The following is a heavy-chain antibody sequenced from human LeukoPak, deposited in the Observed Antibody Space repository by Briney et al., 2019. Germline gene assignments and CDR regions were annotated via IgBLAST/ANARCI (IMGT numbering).Heavy chain of an antibody. Sequence: GGSLRLSCAASGFTFSSYAMSWVRQAPGKGLEWVSAISGSGGSTYYADSAKGRFTISRDNSKNTLYLQMNSLRAEDTAVYYCAKDPAGYCSSTSCSSMRWGADYWGQGTLVTVSS. CDR1: GFTFSSYA. D-gene: IGHD2-2*01. J-gene: IGHJ4*02. CDR2: ISGSGGST. CDR3: AKDPAGYCSSTSCSSMRWGADY. V-gene: IGHV3-23*01.